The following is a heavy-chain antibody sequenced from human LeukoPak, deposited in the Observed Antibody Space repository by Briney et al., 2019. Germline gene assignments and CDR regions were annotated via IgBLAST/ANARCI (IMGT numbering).Heavy chain of an antibody. D-gene: IGHD6-13*01. CDR3: AKGSSSWYVYYDS. V-gene: IGHV3-9*01. CDR2: ISWKSGSL. Sequence: GGSLRLSCAASGFTFDDYAMHWVRQAPGKGLEWVAGISWKSGSLGHAGSVKGRFTISRDNGKNTLYLQMNSLRTEDTAFYYCAKGSSSWYVYYDSWGQGTLVSVSS. J-gene: IGHJ4*02. CDR1: GFTFDDYA.